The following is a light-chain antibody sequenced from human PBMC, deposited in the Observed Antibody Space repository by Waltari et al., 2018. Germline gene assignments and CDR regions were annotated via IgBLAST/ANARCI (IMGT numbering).Light chain of an antibody. J-gene: IGKJ1*01. CDR2: KAS. CDR1: QSVISW. V-gene: IGKV1-5*03. CDR3: QQYRSFPWT. Sequence: DIQMTQSPSTLSASVGDKVTITCRASQSVISWLAWYQQKPGEATRLLIQKASALNGGVSSRFSGSGSGTEFTLTISSLQPDDFAIYYCQQYRSFPWTFGQGTKVDVK.